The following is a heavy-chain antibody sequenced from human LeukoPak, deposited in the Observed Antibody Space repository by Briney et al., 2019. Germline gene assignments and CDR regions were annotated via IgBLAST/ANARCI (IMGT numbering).Heavy chain of an antibody. D-gene: IGHD6-6*01. Sequence: GGSLRLSCAASGFTLSSYAMTWVRQAPGKGLVWVSRINSDGSSTSYADSVKGRFTISRDNAKNTLYLQMNSLRAKDTAVYYCARDGSKYSSSSYYYYMDVWGKGTTVTVSS. CDR2: INSDGSST. J-gene: IGHJ6*03. CDR1: GFTLSSYA. CDR3: ARDGSKYSSSSYYYYMDV. V-gene: IGHV3-74*01.